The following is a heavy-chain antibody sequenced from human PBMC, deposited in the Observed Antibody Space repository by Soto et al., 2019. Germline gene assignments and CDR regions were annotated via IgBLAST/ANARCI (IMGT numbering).Heavy chain of an antibody. CDR3: AKVPGIAVAGTFDY. D-gene: IGHD6-19*01. J-gene: IGHJ4*02. Sequence: SETLSLTCTVSGGSVSSGSYYWSWIRQPPGKGLEWIGYIYYSGSTNYNPSLKSRVTISVDTSKNQFSLKLSSVTAADTAVYYCAKVPGIAVAGTFDYWGQGTLVTVSS. V-gene: IGHV4-61*01. CDR1: GGSVSSGSYY. CDR2: IYYSGST.